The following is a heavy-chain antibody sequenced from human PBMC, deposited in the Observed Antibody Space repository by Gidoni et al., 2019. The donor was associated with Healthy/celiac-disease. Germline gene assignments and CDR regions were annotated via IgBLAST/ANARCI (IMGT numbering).Heavy chain of an antibody. CDR2: IYTSGST. Sequence: QVQLQESGPGLVKPSQTLSLTCTVSGGSISRGSYYWSWIRPPAGKGLEWIGRIYTSGSTNYNPSLKSRVTISVDTSKTQFSLKLSSVTAADTAVYYCAREGGTSWYYYYYMDVWGKGTTVTVSS. J-gene: IGHJ6*03. CDR1: GGSISRGSYY. D-gene: IGHD2-2*01. V-gene: IGHV4-61*02. CDR3: AREGGTSWYYYYYMDV.